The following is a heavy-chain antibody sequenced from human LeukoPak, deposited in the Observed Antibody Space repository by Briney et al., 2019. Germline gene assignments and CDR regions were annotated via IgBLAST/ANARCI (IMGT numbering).Heavy chain of an antibody. CDR2: IIPIFGTA. J-gene: IGHJ4*02. D-gene: IGHD6-13*01. V-gene: IGHV1-69*13. Sequence: ASVKVSCKASGGTFSSYAISWVRQAPGQGLEWMGGIIPIFGTANYAQKFQGRVTITADESTSTAYMELSSLRSEDTAVYYCARQVYGAAGTYFDYWGQGTLVTVSS. CDR3: ARQVYGAAGTYFDY. CDR1: GGTFSSYA.